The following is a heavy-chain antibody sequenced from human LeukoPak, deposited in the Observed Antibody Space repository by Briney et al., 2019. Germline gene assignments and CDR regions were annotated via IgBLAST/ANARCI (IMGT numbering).Heavy chain of an antibody. D-gene: IGHD2-15*01. CDR1: GFTFSSYS. V-gene: IGHV3-21*01. J-gene: IGHJ4*02. Sequence: GGSLRLSCAASGFTFSSYSMNWVRQALGKGLEWVSSISSSSSYIYYADSVKGRFTISRDNAKNSLYLQMNSLRAEDTAVYYCAREVVSSPSYFDSWGQGTLVTVSS. CDR2: ISSSSSYI. CDR3: AREVVSSPSYFDS.